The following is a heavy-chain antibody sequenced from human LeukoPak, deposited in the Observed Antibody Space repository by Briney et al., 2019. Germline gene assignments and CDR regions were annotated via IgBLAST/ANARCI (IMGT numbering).Heavy chain of an antibody. Sequence: PSETLSLTCTVSGGSINIYYWNWIRQPPGKGLEWIGSIYNSGSTTYNPSLKSRVTISGDTSKNQFSLKSSSVTAADTAVYYCTRDRELGFWGQGTLVTVSS. J-gene: IGHJ4*02. CDR3: TRDRELGF. CDR2: IYNSGST. D-gene: IGHD1-26*01. V-gene: IGHV4-59*01. CDR1: GGSINIYY.